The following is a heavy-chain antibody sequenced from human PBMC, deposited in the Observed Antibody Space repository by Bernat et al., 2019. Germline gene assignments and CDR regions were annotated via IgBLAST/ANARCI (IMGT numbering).Heavy chain of an antibody. D-gene: IGHD3-22*01. V-gene: IGHV4-59*01. CDR2: IYYSGST. CDR1: GGSISSYY. CDR3: AGERYYYDSSGYYYGAFDI. J-gene: IGHJ3*02. Sequence: QVQLQESGPGLVKPSETLSLTCTVSGGSISSYYWSWIRQPPGKGLEWIGYIYYSGSTNYNPSLKSRVTISVDTSKNQFSLKLSSVTAADTAVYYCAGERYYYDSSGYYYGAFDIWGQGTMVTVSS.